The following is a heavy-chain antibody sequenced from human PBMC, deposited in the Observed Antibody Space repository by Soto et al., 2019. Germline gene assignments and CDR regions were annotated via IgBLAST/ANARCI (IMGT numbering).Heavy chain of an antibody. D-gene: IGHD6-6*01. Sequence: GASVKVSCKASGYTFTSYAMHWVRQAPGQRREWMGWINAGNGNTKYSQKFQGRVTITRDTSASTAYMELSSLRSEDTAVYYCARGSSSSRTRDYYYGMDVWGQGTTVTVSS. V-gene: IGHV1-3*01. CDR2: INAGNGNT. CDR1: GYTFTSYA. J-gene: IGHJ6*02. CDR3: ARGSSSSRTRDYYYGMDV.